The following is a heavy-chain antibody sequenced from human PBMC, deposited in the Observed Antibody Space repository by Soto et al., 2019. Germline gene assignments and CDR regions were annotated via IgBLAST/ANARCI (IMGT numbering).Heavy chain of an antibody. J-gene: IGHJ6*02. V-gene: IGHV4-34*01. CDR2: INHSGST. CDR1: GGSFSGYY. D-gene: IGHD3-3*01. CDR3: ASGKVLRFLEWLTNGYYYYYGMDG. Sequence: SETLSLTCAVYGGSFSGYYWSWIRQPPGKGLEWIGEINHSGSTNYNPSLKSLVTISVDTSKNQFSLKLSSVTAADTAVYYCASGKVLRFLEWLTNGYYYYYGMDGWGQGTTVT.